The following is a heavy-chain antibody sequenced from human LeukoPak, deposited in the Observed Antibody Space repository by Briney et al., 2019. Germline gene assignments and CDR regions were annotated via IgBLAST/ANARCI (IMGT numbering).Heavy chain of an antibody. CDR3: AAESERWLLRS. D-gene: IGHD6-19*01. V-gene: IGHV4-59*03. CDR2: IYYRETP. Sequence: PSETLSLTCTVSGGSISSYYWGWVRQPPGEGLEWIGQIYYRETPNYNPSLRGRVTISIDTSKNQFSLKLNSVTAADTAIYYCAAESERWLLRSWGQGTLVTVSS. CDR1: GGSISSYY. J-gene: IGHJ4*02.